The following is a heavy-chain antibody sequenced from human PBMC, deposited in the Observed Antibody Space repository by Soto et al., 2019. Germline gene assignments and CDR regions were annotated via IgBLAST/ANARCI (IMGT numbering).Heavy chain of an antibody. V-gene: IGHV2-5*01. CDR2: IYWNDDK. CDR3: AANTYSSSSFGY. J-gene: IGHJ4*02. Sequence: CPTLVNPTQTLTLTCTFSGFPLSTSGVGVGWIRQPPGKALEWLALIYWNDDKRYSPSLKSRLTITKDTSKNQVVLTMTNMDPVDTATYYCAANTYSSSSFGYWGQGTLVPGS. CDR1: GFPLSTSGVG. D-gene: IGHD6-6*01.